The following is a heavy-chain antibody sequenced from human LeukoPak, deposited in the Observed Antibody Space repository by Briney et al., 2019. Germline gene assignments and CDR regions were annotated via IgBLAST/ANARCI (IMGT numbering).Heavy chain of an antibody. V-gene: IGHV3-74*01. CDR3: ARDKSGSHYYLDV. Sequence: GGSLRLSCAASGFTFSSYAMHWVRQAPGQGLVWVPRINSEGTSTSYADSVKGRFTISRDNAKNTLYLQMNSLRAEDTAVYYCARDKSGSHYYLDVWGKGATVTVSS. CDR2: INSEGTST. CDR1: GFTFSSYA. J-gene: IGHJ6*03. D-gene: IGHD1-26*01.